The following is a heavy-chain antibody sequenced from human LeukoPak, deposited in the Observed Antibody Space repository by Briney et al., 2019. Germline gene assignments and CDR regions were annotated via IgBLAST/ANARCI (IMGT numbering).Heavy chain of an antibody. CDR3: ARDPSNTSGRYIYFDS. CDR1: GYTFTRYA. J-gene: IGHJ4*02. V-gene: IGHV1-18*04. CDR2: ISTYNGDT. Sequence: ASVKVSCKASGYTFTRYAISWVRQAPGQRLEWMGWISTYNGDTNYAQNLQGRVTMTRDTSTSTAYMELRSLRSDDTAVYYCARDPSNTSGRYIYFDSWSQGTLVTVSS. D-gene: IGHD6-19*01.